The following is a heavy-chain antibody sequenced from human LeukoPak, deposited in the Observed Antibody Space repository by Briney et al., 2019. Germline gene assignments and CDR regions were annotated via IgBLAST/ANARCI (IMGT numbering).Heavy chain of an antibody. CDR1: GGSFSGYY. Sequence: SETLSLTCAVYGGSFSGYYWSWIRQPPGKGLEWMGEINHSGSTNYNPALKCPVTISVHTSKNHFSLKLSSVTAADTAVYYCARGRRGTRVDYWGQRTLVTASS. D-gene: IGHD2-8*01. V-gene: IGHV4-34*01. CDR2: INHSGST. CDR3: ARGRRGTRVDY. J-gene: IGHJ4*02.